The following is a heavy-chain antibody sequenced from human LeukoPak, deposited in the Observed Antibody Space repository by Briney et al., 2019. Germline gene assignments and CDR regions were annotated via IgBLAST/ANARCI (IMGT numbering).Heavy chain of an antibody. CDR1: GGSISSYY. CDR2: IYYSGST. CDR3: ARTRLNWNYPGHYFDY. Sequence: VKPSETLSLTCTVSGGSISSYYWSWIRQPPGKGLEWIGYIYYSGSTNYNPSLKSRVTISVDTSKNQFSLKLSSVTAADTAVYYCARTRLNWNYPGHYFDYWGQGTLVTVSS. D-gene: IGHD1-7*01. V-gene: IGHV4-59*01. J-gene: IGHJ4*02.